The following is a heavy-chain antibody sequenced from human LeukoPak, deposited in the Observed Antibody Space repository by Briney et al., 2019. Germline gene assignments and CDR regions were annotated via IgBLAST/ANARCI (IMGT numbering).Heavy chain of an antibody. J-gene: IGHJ4*02. Sequence: SETLSLTCAVYGGSFSGYYWSWIRQPPGKGLEWIGEINHSGSTNYNPSLKSRVTISVDTSKNQFSLKLSSVTAADTAVYYCASGGSCGGDCYSDYWGQGTLATVSS. CDR2: INHSGST. CDR3: ASGGSCGGDCYSDY. D-gene: IGHD2-21*02. V-gene: IGHV4-34*01. CDR1: GGSFSGYY.